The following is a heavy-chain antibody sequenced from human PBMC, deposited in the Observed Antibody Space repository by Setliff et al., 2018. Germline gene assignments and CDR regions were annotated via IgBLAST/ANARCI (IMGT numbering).Heavy chain of an antibody. CDR1: GYTFTSYA. V-gene: IGHV1-3*01. J-gene: IGHJ4*02. Sequence: GASVKVSCKASGYTFTSYAMHWVRQAPGQRLEWMGWINAGNGNTKYSQKFQGRVTITRDTSASTAYMELSSLRSEDTAVYYCARGGYSYGYGTPKTFDYWGQGTLVTVSS. D-gene: IGHD5-18*01. CDR2: INAGNGNT. CDR3: ARGGYSYGYGTPKTFDY.